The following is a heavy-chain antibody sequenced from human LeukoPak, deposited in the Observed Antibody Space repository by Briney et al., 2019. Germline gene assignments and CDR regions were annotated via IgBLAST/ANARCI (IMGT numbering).Heavy chain of an antibody. J-gene: IGHJ5*02. Sequence: SETLSLTCTVSGASISSSAYYWGWIRQPPGKGLEWIGNIGGSNYYRGSTYYNPSLKSRVTIHVDTSKDQFSLKLSSVTAADTAVYYCARLETSVTEHNWFDPWGQGTLVTVSS. CDR2: IGGSNYYRGST. CDR3: ARLETSVTEHNWFDP. D-gene: IGHD2-21*02. CDR1: GASISSSAYY. V-gene: IGHV4-39*01.